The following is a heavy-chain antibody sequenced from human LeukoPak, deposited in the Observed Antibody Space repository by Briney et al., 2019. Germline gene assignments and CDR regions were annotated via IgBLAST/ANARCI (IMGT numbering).Heavy chain of an antibody. CDR3: ASEAVAGTFDY. CDR1: GFTFSSYS. CDR2: ISSSSSYI. D-gene: IGHD6-19*01. Sequence: GGSLRLSCAASGFTFSSYSMNWVRQSPGKGLEWVSSISSSSSYIYYADSVKGRFTISRDNAKNSLYLQMNSLRAEDTAVYYCASEAVAGTFDYWGQGTLVTVSS. J-gene: IGHJ4*02. V-gene: IGHV3-21*01.